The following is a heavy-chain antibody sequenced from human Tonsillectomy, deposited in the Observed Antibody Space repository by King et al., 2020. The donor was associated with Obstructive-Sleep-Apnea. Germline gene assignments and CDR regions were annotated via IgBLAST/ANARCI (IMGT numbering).Heavy chain of an antibody. CDR3: ARGYCGGDCYRSPEYFQH. Sequence: QLVQSGAEVKKPGASVKVSCKASGYTFTSYYMHWVRQAPGQGLEWMGIINPSGGSTSYAEKFQGRVTMTRDTSTSTVYMELSSLTSEDTAVYYCARGYCGGDCYRSPEYFQHWGQGTLVTVSS. V-gene: IGHV1-46*01. CDR1: GYTFTSYY. D-gene: IGHD2-21*02. J-gene: IGHJ1*01. CDR2: INPSGGST.